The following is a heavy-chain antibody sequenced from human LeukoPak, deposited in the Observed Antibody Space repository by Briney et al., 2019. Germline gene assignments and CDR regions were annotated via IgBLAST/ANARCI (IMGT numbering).Heavy chain of an antibody. CDR1: GFTFHDYA. CDR2: IRSKAYGATT. V-gene: IGHV3-49*04. Sequence: PGGSLRLSCTASGFTFHDYAMSWVRQAPGKGLEWVGFIRSKAYGATTEYAASVKGRFTISRDDSKSIAYLQMNSLKTEDTAVYYCTSESDVSWFDPWGQGTLVTVSS. J-gene: IGHJ5*02. D-gene: IGHD2-8*01. CDR3: TSESDVSWFDP.